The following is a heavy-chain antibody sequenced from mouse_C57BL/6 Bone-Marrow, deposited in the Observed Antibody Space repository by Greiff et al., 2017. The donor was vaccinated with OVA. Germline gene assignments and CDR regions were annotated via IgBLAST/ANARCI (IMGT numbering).Heavy chain of an antibody. Sequence: VKVVESGAELVRPGTSVKMSCKASGYTFTNYWIGWAKQRPGHGLEWIGDIYPGGGYTNYNEKFKGKATLTADKSSSTAYMQFSSLTSEDSAIYYCARLRHYFDYWGQGTTLTVSS. CDR1: GYTFTNYW. V-gene: IGHV1-63*01. CDR3: ARLRHYFDY. J-gene: IGHJ2*01. CDR2: IYPGGGYT.